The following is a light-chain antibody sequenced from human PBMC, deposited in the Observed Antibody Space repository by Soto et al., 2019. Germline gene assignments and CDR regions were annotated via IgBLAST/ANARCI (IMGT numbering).Light chain of an antibody. Sequence: DIVMTQSPLSLPVTPGEPASISCRSSQSLLHSNGYNYLDWYLQKPGQSPQLLIYLGSNRASGVPDRFSGRGSGTDFRLKISRVEAEDVGVYYCMQALQTPFTFGPGTKVDIK. CDR3: MQALQTPFT. V-gene: IGKV2-28*01. CDR1: QSLLHSNGYNY. J-gene: IGKJ3*01. CDR2: LGS.